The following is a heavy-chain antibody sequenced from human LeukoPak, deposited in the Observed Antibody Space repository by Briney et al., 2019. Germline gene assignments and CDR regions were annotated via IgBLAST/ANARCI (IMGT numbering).Heavy chain of an antibody. Sequence: SETLSLTCAVYGGSFSGYYWSWIRQPPGKGLEWIGEINHSGSTNYNPSLKSRVTISVGTSKNQFSLKLSSVTAADTAVYYCARRGITGTTFFYYYYYMDVWGKGTTVTVSS. CDR2: INHSGST. D-gene: IGHD1-7*01. CDR1: GGSFSGYY. CDR3: ARRGITGTTFFYYYYYMDV. J-gene: IGHJ6*03. V-gene: IGHV4-34*01.